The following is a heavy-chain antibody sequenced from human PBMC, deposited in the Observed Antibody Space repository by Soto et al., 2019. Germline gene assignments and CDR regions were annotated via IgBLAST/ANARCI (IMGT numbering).Heavy chain of an antibody. V-gene: IGHV3-21*01. J-gene: IGHJ6*02. CDR1: GFTFSSYS. D-gene: IGHD5-18*01. CDR2: ISSSSSYI. Sequence: VGSLRLSCAASGFTFSSYSMNWVRQAPGKGLEWVSSISSSSSYIYYADSVKGRFTISRDNAKNSLYLQMNSLRAEDTAVYYCARDQIYLSRIQLWIPDYYYYYGMDVWGQGTTVTVSS. CDR3: ARDQIYLSRIQLWIPDYYYYYGMDV.